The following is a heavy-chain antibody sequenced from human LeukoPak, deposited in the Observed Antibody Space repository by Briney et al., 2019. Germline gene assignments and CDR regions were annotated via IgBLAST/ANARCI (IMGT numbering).Heavy chain of an antibody. D-gene: IGHD6-19*01. V-gene: IGHV3-48*03. Sequence: GGSLRLSCAVSGLTFSSYEMNWVRQAPGKGLEWVSYISSSGSTIYYADSVKGRFTISRDNAKTSLYLQMNSLRAEDTAVYYCATLGYGSGWYGIDYWGQGTLVTVSS. CDR1: GLTFSSYE. CDR2: ISSSGSTI. CDR3: ATLGYGSGWYGIDY. J-gene: IGHJ4*02.